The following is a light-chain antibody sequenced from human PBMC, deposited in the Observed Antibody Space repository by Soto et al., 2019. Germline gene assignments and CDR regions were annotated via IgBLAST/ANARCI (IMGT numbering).Light chain of an antibody. J-gene: IGKJ1*01. V-gene: IGKV3-15*01. CDR1: QSFSSN. CDR2: SAS. CDR3: QQYNDWPPT. Sequence: EIVMTQTPGTLSVSGGERDTVSCRASQSFSSNLAWYQQKPGQAPRLLIYSASTRATGIPARFSGSGSGTEFTLTISSLQSEDFAVYYCQQYNDWPPTFGQGTKVDIK.